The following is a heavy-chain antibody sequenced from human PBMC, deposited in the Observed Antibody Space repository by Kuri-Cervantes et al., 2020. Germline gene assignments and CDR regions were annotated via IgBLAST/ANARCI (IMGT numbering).Heavy chain of an antibody. CDR3: ARAIGWRQCNWFDP. J-gene: IGHJ5*02. CDR1: GYTFTSYG. D-gene: IGHD2-15*01. Sequence: SVKVSCKASGYTFTSYGISWVRQAPGQGLEWMGGIIPIFGTANYAQKFQGRVTITADESTSTAYMELSSLRSEDTAVYYCARAIGWRQCNWFDPWGQGTLVTVSS. V-gene: IGHV1-69*13. CDR2: IIPIFGTA.